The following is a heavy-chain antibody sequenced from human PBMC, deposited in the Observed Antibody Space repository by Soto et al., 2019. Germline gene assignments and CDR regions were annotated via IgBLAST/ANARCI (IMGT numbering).Heavy chain of an antibody. J-gene: IGHJ4*02. CDR1: GYTFTSYG. D-gene: IGHD3-22*01. CDR2: ISAYNGNT. CDR3: AKARDSGSYRPFDH. Sequence: VKVSCKASGYTFTSYGISWVRQAPGQGLEWMGWISAYNGNTNYAQKLQGRVTMTTDTSTSTAYMELRSLRAEDTAVYYCAKARDSGSYRPFDHWGPGTLVTVSS. V-gene: IGHV1-18*01.